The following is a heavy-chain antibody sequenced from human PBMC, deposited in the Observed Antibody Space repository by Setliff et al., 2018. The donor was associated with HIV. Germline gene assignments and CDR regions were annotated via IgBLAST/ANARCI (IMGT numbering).Heavy chain of an antibody. D-gene: IGHD3-22*01. V-gene: IGHV3-73*01. CDR1: GFTFSGSP. CDR2: ILDKANGYAT. Sequence: GESLKISCAASGFTFSGSPLHWVRQASGKGLEWVGRILDKANGYATAYAASVKGRFTISRDDSKNTAYLQMSSLKTEDTAVYYCAKYQDSSPIRCFDLWGRGTLVTVSS. CDR3: AKYQDSSPIRCFDL. J-gene: IGHJ2*01.